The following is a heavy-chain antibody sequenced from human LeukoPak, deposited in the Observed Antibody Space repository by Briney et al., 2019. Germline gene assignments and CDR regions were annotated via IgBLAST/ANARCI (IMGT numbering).Heavy chain of an antibody. V-gene: IGHV3-30*02. J-gene: IGHJ4*02. CDR3: AKKPGAAAGDPFDY. CDR2: IRYDGSNK. D-gene: IGHD6-13*01. CDR1: GFTFSSYS. Sequence: GGSLRLSCAASGFTFSSYSMHWVRQAPGKGLEWVAFIRYDGSNKYYADSVKGRFTISRDNSKNTLYLQMNSLRAEDTAVYYCAKKPGAAAGDPFDYWGQGTLVTVSS.